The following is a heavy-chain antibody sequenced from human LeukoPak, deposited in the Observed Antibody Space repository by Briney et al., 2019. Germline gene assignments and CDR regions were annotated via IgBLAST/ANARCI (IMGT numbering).Heavy chain of an antibody. Sequence: ASVKVSCKASGYTFTSYYMHWVRQAPGQGLEWMGLINPTGGSTGYAQKFQGRVTMTTDTSTSTAYMDLRSLRSDDTAVYYCAIIGLERPIPSRPWGQGTLVTVSS. CDR3: AIIGLERPIPSRP. CDR1: GYTFTSYY. CDR2: INPTGGST. D-gene: IGHD1-1*01. V-gene: IGHV1-46*01. J-gene: IGHJ5*02.